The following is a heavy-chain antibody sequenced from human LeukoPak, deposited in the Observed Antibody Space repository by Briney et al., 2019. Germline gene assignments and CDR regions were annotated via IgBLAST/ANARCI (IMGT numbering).Heavy chain of an antibody. J-gene: IGHJ3*02. CDR2: INHSGST. CDR1: GGSFSGYY. D-gene: IGHD6-13*01. V-gene: IGHV4-34*01. CDR3: ARSFRSRYDAFDI. Sequence: SETLSLTCAVYGGSFSGYYWSWIRQPPGKGLEWIGEINHSGSTNYNPSLKSRFTISVDTSKNQFSLKLSSVTAADTAVYYCARSFRSRYDAFDIWGQGTMVTVSS.